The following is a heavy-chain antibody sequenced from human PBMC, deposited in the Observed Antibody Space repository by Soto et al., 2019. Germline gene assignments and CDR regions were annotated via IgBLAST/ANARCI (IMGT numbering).Heavy chain of an antibody. CDR1: GFSLGNDGMG. J-gene: IGHJ6*01. V-gene: IGHV2-26*01. D-gene: IGHD2-21*01. CDR3: ARFFGAGWPGGFRYSGMDV. Sequence: QVTLKESGPVLMKTTETLTLTCAVSGFSLGNDGMGVTLIRQTPGMALEWIAHIFPTDEKSYSPTLKNRLVISKDTSKGQVVITMTTVKPLDTDTYYCARFFGAGWPGGFRYSGMDVWGQGTAVNVSS. CDR2: IFPTDEK.